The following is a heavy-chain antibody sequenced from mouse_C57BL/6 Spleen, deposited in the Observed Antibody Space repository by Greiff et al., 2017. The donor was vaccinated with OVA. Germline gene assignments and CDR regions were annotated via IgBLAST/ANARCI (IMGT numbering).Heavy chain of an antibody. CDR1: GYSITSGYD. J-gene: IGHJ1*03. CDR2: ISYSGST. D-gene: IGHD1-1*01. CDR3: AREGTYYYGSQSWYFDV. V-gene: IGHV3-1*01. Sequence: EVQLQQSGPGMVKPSQSLSLTCTVTGYSITSGYDWHWIRHFPGNKLEWMGYISYSGSTNYNPSLKSRISITHDTSKNHFFLKLNSVTTEDTATYYCAREGTYYYGSQSWYFDVWGTGTTVTVSS.